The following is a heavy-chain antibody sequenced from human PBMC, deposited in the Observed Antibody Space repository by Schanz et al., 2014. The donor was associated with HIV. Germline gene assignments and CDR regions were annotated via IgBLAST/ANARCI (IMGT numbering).Heavy chain of an antibody. V-gene: IGHV3-23*01. D-gene: IGHD4-4*01. CDR1: GFTFSSYA. Sequence: EVQVLESGGGLVQPGGSLRLSCAASGFTFSSYAMSWVRQAPGKGLEWVSAISSSGSSTYYADSVKGRLTISRDNSKNTLYLQMNSLRAEDTAVYYCARETVNYYYGMDVWGQGTTVTVSS. CDR3: ARETVNYYYGMDV. CDR2: ISSSGSST. J-gene: IGHJ6*02.